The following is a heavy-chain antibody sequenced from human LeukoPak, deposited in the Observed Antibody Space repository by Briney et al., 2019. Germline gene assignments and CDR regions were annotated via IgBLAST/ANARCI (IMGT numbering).Heavy chain of an antibody. J-gene: IGHJ6*03. Sequence: SETLSLTCSVSVGSFRIYYWSCIRDSPEKGLEWIGYIYTSGSTNYNPALKNRGTISVDTSKNQSSLKLSTVTAADTAVDYCAGGSYYHYYYHMDVWDKGTTITVSS. CDR3: AGGSYYHYYYHMDV. CDR2: IYTSGST. D-gene: IGHD1-26*01. CDR1: VGSFRIYY. V-gene: IGHV4-4*09.